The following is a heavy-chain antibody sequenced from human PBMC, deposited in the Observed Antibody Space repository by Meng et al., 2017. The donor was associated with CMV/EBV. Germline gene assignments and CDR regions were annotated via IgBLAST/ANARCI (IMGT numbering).Heavy chain of an antibody. J-gene: IGHJ4*02. Sequence: SLKISCAASGFTFDDYALHWVRQPPGKGLEWVSGISWNGGTIDYVDSVRGRFTISRDNARNSVYLLMDSLRLEDTAKYFCVKGTGYDILTDYFDYWGRGVLVTVSS. D-gene: IGHD3-9*01. V-gene: IGHV3-9*01. CDR2: ISWNGGTI. CDR3: VKGTGYDILTDYFDY. CDR1: GFTFDDYA.